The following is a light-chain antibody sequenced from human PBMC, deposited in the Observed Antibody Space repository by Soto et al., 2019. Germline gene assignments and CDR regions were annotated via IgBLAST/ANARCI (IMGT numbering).Light chain of an antibody. CDR1: QSVSGSY. V-gene: IGKV3-20*01. Sequence: EIVLTQSPGTLSLSPGERATLSCRASQSVSGSYLAWYQHKPGQAPRLLIYGASNRATGIPDRFSGSGSGADFTLTISRLEPEDFAVYYCQQYGSSGTFGQGTKVDIK. J-gene: IGKJ1*01. CDR3: QQYGSSGT. CDR2: GAS.